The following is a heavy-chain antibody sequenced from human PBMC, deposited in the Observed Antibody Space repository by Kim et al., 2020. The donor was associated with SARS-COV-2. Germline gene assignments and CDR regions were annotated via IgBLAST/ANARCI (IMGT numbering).Heavy chain of an antibody. CDR2: ITWDSSNM. D-gene: IGHD3-10*01. Sequence: GGSLRLSCAASGFTFDDYAMHWVRRAPGKGLEWVSSITWDSSNMAYADSVKGRFTISRDNAKKSLYLQMNSLRAEDTALYYCTKGRTKVQVEVRALDWFGPWGQGTLVTVSS. J-gene: IGHJ5*02. V-gene: IGHV3-9*01. CDR1: GFTFDDYA. CDR3: TKGRTKVQVEVRALDWFGP.